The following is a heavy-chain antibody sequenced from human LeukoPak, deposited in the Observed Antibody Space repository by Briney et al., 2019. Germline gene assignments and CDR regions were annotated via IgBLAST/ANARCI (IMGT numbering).Heavy chain of an antibody. V-gene: IGHV3-30*04. D-gene: IGHD2-15*01. CDR2: ISYDGSNK. CDR1: GFTFSSYA. Sequence: GRSLRLSCAASGFTFSSYAMHWVRQAPGKGLEWVAVISYDGSNKYYADSVKGRFTISRDNSKNTLYLQMNSLRAEDTAVYYCARSCCSGGSCYLPYYYYGMDVWGQGTTVTVSS. J-gene: IGHJ6*02. CDR3: ARSCCSGGSCYLPYYYYGMDV.